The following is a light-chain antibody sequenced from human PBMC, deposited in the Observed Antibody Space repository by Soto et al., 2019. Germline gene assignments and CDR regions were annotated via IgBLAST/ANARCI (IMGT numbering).Light chain of an antibody. J-gene: IGKJ1*01. Sequence: EIAMTRSPGTQCLSVTERATLSCRTGQSVTSSYLAWYQQKPGQAPRLLIFGASSRATGIPDKFSGSGSGTDFTLTISSLEPDDFAAYYCQHYGSQSWTFGQGTKVDIK. V-gene: IGKV3-20*01. CDR3: QHYGSQSWT. CDR2: GAS. CDR1: QSVTSSY.